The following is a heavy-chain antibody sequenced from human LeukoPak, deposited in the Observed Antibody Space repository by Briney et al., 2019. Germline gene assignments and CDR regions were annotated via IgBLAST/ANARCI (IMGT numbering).Heavy chain of an antibody. Sequence: ASVKVSCKASGYTFTSYGISWVRQAPGQGLEWMGWISAYNGNTNYAQKLQGRVTMTTDTSTSTAYMELRSLRSDDTAVYYCATPRGTMVRDYGMDVWGQGTTVTVSS. D-gene: IGHD3-10*01. CDR1: GYTFTSYG. V-gene: IGHV1-18*01. CDR2: ISAYNGNT. J-gene: IGHJ6*02. CDR3: ATPRGTMVRDYGMDV.